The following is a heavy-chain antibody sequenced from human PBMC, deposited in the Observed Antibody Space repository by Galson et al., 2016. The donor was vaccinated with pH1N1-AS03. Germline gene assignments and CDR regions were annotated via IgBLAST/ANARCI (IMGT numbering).Heavy chain of an antibody. CDR2: IYSSGVT. V-gene: IGHV4-30-2*06. Sequence: TLSLTCAVSGDSIKSDTHSWNWIRQSPGKGLEWLGYIYSSGVTESNPSLRSRVSITIDTSKNEFSLKMTSVTAADTAVYYCARRPPFSPWGQGTLVTVSS. J-gene: IGHJ1*01. CDR1: GDSIKSDTHS. CDR3: ARRPPFSP.